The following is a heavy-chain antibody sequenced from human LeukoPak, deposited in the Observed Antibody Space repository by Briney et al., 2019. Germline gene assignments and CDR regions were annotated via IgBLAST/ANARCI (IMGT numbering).Heavy chain of an antibody. Sequence: PGGSLRLSCAASGYTFSSYWMSWVRQAPGKGLEWVANIKQDGSEKYYVDSVKGRFTISRDNAKNSLYLQMNSLRAENTAVYYCARGIIIAAAGTNWFDPWGQGTLVTVSS. CDR1: GYTFSSYW. J-gene: IGHJ5*02. CDR2: IKQDGSEK. CDR3: ARGIIIAAAGTNWFDP. V-gene: IGHV3-7*01. D-gene: IGHD6-13*01.